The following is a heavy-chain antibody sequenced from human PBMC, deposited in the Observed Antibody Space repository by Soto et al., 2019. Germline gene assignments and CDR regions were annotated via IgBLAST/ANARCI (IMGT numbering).Heavy chain of an antibody. Sequence: EVQLLESGGGLVQPGGSLRLSCVASGFTFSSYAMTWVRQAPGKGLEWVSAISGSAYNTYYADSVKGRFTISRDTSNNTLSLQISSLRGEDTAVYYCAKARGIGLLVLDYWGQGTLVTVSS. D-gene: IGHD2-8*01. J-gene: IGHJ4*02. CDR2: ISGSAYNT. V-gene: IGHV3-23*01. CDR3: AKARGIGLLVLDY. CDR1: GFTFSSYA.